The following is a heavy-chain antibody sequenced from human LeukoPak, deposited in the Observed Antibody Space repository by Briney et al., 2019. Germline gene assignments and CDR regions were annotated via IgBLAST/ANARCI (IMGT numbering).Heavy chain of an antibody. Sequence: ASVKVSCKASGYTFTSYGISWVRQAPGQGLEWMGWISAYNGNTNYAQKLQGRVTMTTDTSTSTAYMELRSMRSDDTAVYYCARVTSAAPRFRELYIFGYWGQGTLVTVSS. J-gene: IGHJ4*02. D-gene: IGHD3-10*01. CDR1: GYTFTSYG. CDR2: ISAYNGNT. V-gene: IGHV1-18*01. CDR3: ARVTSAAPRFRELYIFGY.